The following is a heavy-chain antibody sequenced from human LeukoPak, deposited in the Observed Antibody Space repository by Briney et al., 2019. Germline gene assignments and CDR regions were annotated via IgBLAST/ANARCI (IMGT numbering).Heavy chain of an antibody. Sequence: SETLSLTCTVSGGSISGYYWSWIRQPPGKGLEWIGYIYYSGSTNYIPSLKSRVTISVDTSKNQFSLKLSSVTAADTAVYYCARAPDYYGSGSYRAFDIWGQGTMVTVSS. CDR1: GGSISGYY. D-gene: IGHD3-10*01. CDR3: ARAPDYYGSGSYRAFDI. CDR2: IYYSGST. V-gene: IGHV4-59*01. J-gene: IGHJ3*02.